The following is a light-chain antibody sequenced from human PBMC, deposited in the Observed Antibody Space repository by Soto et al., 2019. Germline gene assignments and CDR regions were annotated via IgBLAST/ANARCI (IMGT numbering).Light chain of an antibody. J-gene: IGKJ1*01. CDR2: AAS. Sequence: EIVLTQSPGTLSLSPGERATLSCRASQSVSSYYLAWYQQKPGQAPRLLIYAASSRATGIPDRFSGGGSGTDFTLTISRLEPGDFAVYYCQQCGSSPWTFGQGTKV. V-gene: IGKV3-20*01. CDR3: QQCGSSPWT. CDR1: QSVSSYY.